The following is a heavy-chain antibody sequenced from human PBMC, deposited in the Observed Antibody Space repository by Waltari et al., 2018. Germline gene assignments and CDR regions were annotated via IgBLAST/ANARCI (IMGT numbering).Heavy chain of an antibody. CDR1: GFTLSSFW. D-gene: IGHD6-19*01. J-gene: IGHJ4*02. Sequence: EVQLVESGGGLVQPGGSLRLPCAASGFTLSSFWMNWVRQTPGKGRGWVAGIKQDGSEKYYADSVKGRFTISRDNAKNSLYLQMNSLRAEDTAVYYCATSGWYCFDYWGQGTLVTVSS. CDR3: ATSGWYCFDY. CDR2: IKQDGSEK. V-gene: IGHV3-7*01.